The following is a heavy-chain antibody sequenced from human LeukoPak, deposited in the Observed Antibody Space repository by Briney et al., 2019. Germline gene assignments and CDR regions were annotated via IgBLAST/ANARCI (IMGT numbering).Heavy chain of an antibody. V-gene: IGHV3-23*01. CDR2: ISGSGGST. CDR3: AKAGRSSGTNWFDP. D-gene: IGHD3-10*01. Sequence: GGSLRLSCAASGFTFSSYAMSWVRQAPGKGLEWVSAISGSGGSTYYADSVKGRFTISRDNSKNALYLQMNSLRAEDTAVYYCAKAGRSSGTNWFDPWGQGTLVTVSS. CDR1: GFTFSSYA. J-gene: IGHJ5*02.